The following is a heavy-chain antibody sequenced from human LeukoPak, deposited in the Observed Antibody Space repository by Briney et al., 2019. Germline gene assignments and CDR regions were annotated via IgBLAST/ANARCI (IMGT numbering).Heavy chain of an antibody. CDR1: GFTFSNYA. J-gene: IGHJ4*02. D-gene: IGHD6-19*01. CDR2: ISGSGGRT. Sequence: GGSLRLSCAASGFTFSNYAMSWVRQAPGKGLEWVSVISGSGGRTNYADSVKGRFTISRDNSKNTLYLQMDSLRVEDTAVYYCAKVEQWLVRVPGGYWGQGTLVTVSS. CDR3: AKVEQWLVRVPGGY. V-gene: IGHV3-23*01.